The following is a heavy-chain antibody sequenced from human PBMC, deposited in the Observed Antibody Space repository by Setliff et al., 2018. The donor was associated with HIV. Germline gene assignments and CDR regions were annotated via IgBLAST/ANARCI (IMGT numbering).Heavy chain of an antibody. Sequence: PSETLSLTCFVSGVSISDHYWGWIRQPPGKGLEWTGYIYSSGTTEYNPSVESRVTISLDTSRDQFSLNLKSVTAADTSVYYCARRWGIRGYSSWGQGTLVTVSS. CDR3: ARRWGIRGYSS. CDR2: IYSSGTT. CDR1: GVSISDHY. J-gene: IGHJ5*02. V-gene: IGHV4-4*09. D-gene: IGHD5-18*01.